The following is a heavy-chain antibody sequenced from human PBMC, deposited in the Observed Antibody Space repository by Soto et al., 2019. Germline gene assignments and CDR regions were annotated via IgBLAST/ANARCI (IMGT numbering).Heavy chain of an antibody. V-gene: IGHV4-31*03. CDR3: ARDRGSYGMDV. D-gene: IGHD3-10*01. CDR2: VSPIGTP. CDR1: GDSVSGGYY. Sequence: QVQLQESGPGLVKPSQTLSLTCTVSGDSVSGGYYWSWVRQRPRKGLEWIGYVSPIGTPYYSPSLNCRVSMSIDTSKNQVSLDVRSVTAADTAVYFCARDRGSYGMDVWGQGTTVTVSS. J-gene: IGHJ6*01.